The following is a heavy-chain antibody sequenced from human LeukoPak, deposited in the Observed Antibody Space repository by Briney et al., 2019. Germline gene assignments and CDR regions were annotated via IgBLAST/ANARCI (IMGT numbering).Heavy chain of an antibody. J-gene: IGHJ3*02. CDR1: GGSISSSSYY. D-gene: IGHD2-21*02. CDR2: IYYSGST. V-gene: IGHV4-39*07. CDR3: ARRYCGGDCLDAFDI. Sequence: PSETLSLTCTVSGGSISSSSYYWGWIRQPPGKGLEWIGSIYYSGSTYYNPSLKSRVTISVDTSKNQFSLKLSSVTAADTAVYYCARRYCGGDCLDAFDIWGQGTMVTVSS.